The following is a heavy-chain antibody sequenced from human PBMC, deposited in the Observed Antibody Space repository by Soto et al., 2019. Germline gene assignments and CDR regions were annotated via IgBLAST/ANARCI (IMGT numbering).Heavy chain of an antibody. Sequence: ASVKVSCKSSGYTFINYYVHWVRQAPGQGLEWMGMINPSGGRTTYPQKFQGRVAMTRDTSTSTVYVELSSLRSDDTAVFYCAREKASTSLLTHYYYAMDVWGQGTTVTVSS. CDR3: AREKASTSLLTHYYYAMDV. CDR2: INPSGGRT. V-gene: IGHV1-46*01. CDR1: GYTFINYY. J-gene: IGHJ6*02.